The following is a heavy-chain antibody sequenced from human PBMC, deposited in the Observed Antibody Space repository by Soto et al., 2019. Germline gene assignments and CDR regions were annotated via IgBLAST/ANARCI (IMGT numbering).Heavy chain of an antibody. Sequence: SETLSLTCSVSGGSISSSSYFWGWIRQPPGKGLEWIGSIYYSGSTYYNPSLKSRVTVSVDTSKNQFSLKLSSVTAADTAVYYCAREGLQQLARVWFDPWGQGTLVTVSS. CDR1: GGSISSSSYF. CDR3: AREGLQQLARVWFDP. V-gene: IGHV4-39*02. CDR2: IYYSGST. J-gene: IGHJ5*02. D-gene: IGHD4-4*01.